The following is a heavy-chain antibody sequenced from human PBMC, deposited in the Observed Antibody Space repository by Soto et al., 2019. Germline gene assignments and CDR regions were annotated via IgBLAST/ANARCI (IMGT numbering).Heavy chain of an antibody. CDR3: ARGPGGTYYYYGMDV. D-gene: IGHD2-15*01. J-gene: IGHJ6*02. Sequence: SETLSLTCAVSGGSISSGGYSWSWIRQPPGKGLEWIGYIYHSGSTYYNPSLKSRITISVDRSKNQFSLKLSSVTAADTAVYYCARGPGGTYYYYGMDVWGQGTTVTVSS. CDR1: GGSISSGGYS. CDR2: IYHSGST. V-gene: IGHV4-30-2*01.